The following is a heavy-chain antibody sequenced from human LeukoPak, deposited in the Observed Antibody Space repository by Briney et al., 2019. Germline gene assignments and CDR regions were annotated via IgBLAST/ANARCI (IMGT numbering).Heavy chain of an antibody. CDR3: ARGGFDI. J-gene: IGHJ3*02. Sequence: GGSLRLSCAASGFTFSSYAMHWVRQAPGKGLEWVAVISYDGSNKYYADSVKGRFTISRDNSKNTLYLQMNSLRAEDTAVYYCARGGFDIWGQGTMVTVSS. V-gene: IGHV3-30-3*01. CDR2: ISYDGSNK. CDR1: GFTFSSYA.